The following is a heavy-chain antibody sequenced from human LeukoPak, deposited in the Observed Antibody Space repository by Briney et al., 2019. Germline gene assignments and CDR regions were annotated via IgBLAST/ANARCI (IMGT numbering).Heavy chain of an antibody. J-gene: IGHJ4*02. CDR3: ARVYGDYDQYYFDY. V-gene: IGHV1-46*01. D-gene: IGHD4-17*01. CDR1: GYTFTNYY. Sequence: ASVKVSCKASGYTFTNYYMHWVRQAPGQGLEWMGIINPSGGGTRNAQKFQGRVTMTRDTSTSTVYMELSSLRSEDTAVYYCARVYGDYDQYYFDYWGQGTLVTVSS. CDR2: INPSGGGT.